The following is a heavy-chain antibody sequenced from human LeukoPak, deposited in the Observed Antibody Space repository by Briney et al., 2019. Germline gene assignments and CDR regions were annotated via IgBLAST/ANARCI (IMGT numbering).Heavy chain of an antibody. CDR2: ISSSGSTI. Sequence: GGSLRLSCAASGFSFSDYNMNWVRQAPGKGLEWVSYISSSGSTIYYADSVKGRFTISRDNAKNSLYLQMNSLRAEDTAVYYCARVDYDILTGSYYYYYYMDVWGKGTTVTISS. V-gene: IGHV3-48*04. CDR1: GFSFSDYN. D-gene: IGHD3-9*01. CDR3: ARVDYDILTGSYYYYYYMDV. J-gene: IGHJ6*03.